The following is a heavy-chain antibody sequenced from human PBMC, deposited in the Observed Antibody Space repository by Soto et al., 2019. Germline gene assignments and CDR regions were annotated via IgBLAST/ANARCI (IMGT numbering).Heavy chain of an antibody. D-gene: IGHD3-22*01. V-gene: IGHV3-21*01. Sequence: GGSLRLSCAASGFTVSSNYMSWVRQAPGKGLEWVSSISSSSSYIYYADSVKGRFTISRDNAKNSLYLQMNSLRAEDTAVYYCARDLGYYDSSGRRSAFDIWGQGTMVTVSS. CDR3: ARDLGYYDSSGRRSAFDI. CDR2: ISSSSSYI. J-gene: IGHJ3*02. CDR1: GFTVSSNY.